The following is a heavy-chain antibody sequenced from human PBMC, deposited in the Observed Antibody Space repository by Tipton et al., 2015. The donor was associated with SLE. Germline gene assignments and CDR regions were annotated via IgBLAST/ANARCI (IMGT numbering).Heavy chain of an antibody. J-gene: IGHJ4*02. D-gene: IGHD2-8*02. CDR1: GFTFSSYA. V-gene: IGHV3-23*01. CDR3: AKDLARDWWCSFDY. CDR2: VTSGGST. Sequence: SLRLSCAASGFTFSSYAMAWVRQAPGKGLEWVSSVTSGGSTHYADSVKGRFTISRDNSKNTLYLQMNSLRAEDTAVYYCAKDLARDWWCSFDYWGQGTLVTVSS.